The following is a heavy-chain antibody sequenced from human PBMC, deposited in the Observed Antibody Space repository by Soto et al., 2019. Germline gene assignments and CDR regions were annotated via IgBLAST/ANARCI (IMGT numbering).Heavy chain of an antibody. CDR1: GYTFTHYY. CDR2: INPNGGVT. J-gene: IGHJ4*02. V-gene: IGHV1-46*01. Sequence: QMQLVQSGAEVRKPGASVKVSCKASGYTFTHYYIHWVRQAPGQGLEWMGIINPNGGVTTYAQKFRAGFAMTRDTSTSTVYMELSSLRSEDSAVYYCATSVNSAMAFDYWGQGTLVTVSS. D-gene: IGHD5-18*01. CDR3: ATSVNSAMAFDY.